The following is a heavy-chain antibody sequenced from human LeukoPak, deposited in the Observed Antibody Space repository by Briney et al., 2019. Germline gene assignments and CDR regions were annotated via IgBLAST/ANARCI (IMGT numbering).Heavy chain of an antibody. V-gene: IGHV4-31*03. CDR1: GGPISSGGYY. CDR3: ARYGGDSPGTFDI. D-gene: IGHD4-23*01. Sequence: SETLSLTCTVSGGPISSGGYYWSWIRQHPGKGLEWIGYIYYSGSTYYNPSLKSRVSISIDTSKNQFSLKLSSVTAADTAVYYCARYGGDSPGTFDIWGQGTMVTVSS. J-gene: IGHJ3*02. CDR2: IYYSGST.